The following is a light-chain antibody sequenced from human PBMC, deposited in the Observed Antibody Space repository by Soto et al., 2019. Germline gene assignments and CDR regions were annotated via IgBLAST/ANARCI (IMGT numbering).Light chain of an antibody. J-gene: IGKJ2*01. V-gene: IGKV3-11*01. CDR3: HHRDDRPLMYT. CDR2: DAS. Sequence: LTQSPATLSLSPGDRVTLSCRASLGIKNVLFWYQQRPGQAPRLLMYDASRRATGTPARFSGNGFGTDFSLTISSLEPEDFATYYCHHRDDRPLMYTFGQGTRLEI. CDR1: LGIKNV.